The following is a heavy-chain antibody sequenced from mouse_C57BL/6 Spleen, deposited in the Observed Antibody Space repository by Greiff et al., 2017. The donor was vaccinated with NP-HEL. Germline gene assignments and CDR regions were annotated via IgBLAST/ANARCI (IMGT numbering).Heavy chain of an antibody. D-gene: IGHD2-3*01. V-gene: IGHV7-1*01. CDR1: GFTFSDFY. CDR2: SRNKANDYTT. Sequence: EVNLVESGGGLVQSGRSLRLSCATSGFTFSDFYMEWVRQAPGKGLEWIAASRNKANDYTTEYSASVKGRFIVSRDTSQSILYLQMNALRAEDTAIYYCARDASDGYRFAYWGQGTLVTVSA. J-gene: IGHJ3*01. CDR3: ARDASDGYRFAY.